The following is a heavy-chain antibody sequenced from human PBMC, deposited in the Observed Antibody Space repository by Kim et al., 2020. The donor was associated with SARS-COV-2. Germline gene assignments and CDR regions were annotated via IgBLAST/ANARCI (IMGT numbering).Heavy chain of an antibody. D-gene: IGHD5-12*01. V-gene: IGHV3-23*01. CDR3: AGPRWLQAGNYFDY. J-gene: IGHJ4*02. CDR1: GFTFSSYA. CDR2: ISGSDGST. Sequence: GGSLRLSCAASGFTFSSYAMSWVRQAPGKGLEWVSAISGSDGSTYYADSVKGRFTISRDNSKNTLYLQMNSLRAEDTAVYYCAGPRWLQAGNYFDYWGQGTLVTVSS.